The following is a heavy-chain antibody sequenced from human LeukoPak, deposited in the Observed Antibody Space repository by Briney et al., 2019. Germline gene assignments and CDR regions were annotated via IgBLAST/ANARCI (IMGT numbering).Heavy chain of an antibody. Sequence: PSETLSLTCTVSDGSISNYYWSWIRQPPGKGLQWSGYVYYSGATKYNPSLKRRVSMSVYASKKQFSLRLSSVTATDTAVYYCARLNLRYFESSDFPYWYFTLWGRGTLVTVSS. D-gene: IGHD3-22*01. V-gene: IGHV4-59*08. J-gene: IGHJ2*01. CDR3: ARLNLRYFESSDFPYWYFTL. CDR1: DGSISNYY. CDR2: VYYSGAT.